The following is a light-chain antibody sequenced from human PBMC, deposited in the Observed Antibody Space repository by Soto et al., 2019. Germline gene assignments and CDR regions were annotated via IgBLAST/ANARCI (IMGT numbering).Light chain of an antibody. J-gene: IGKJ1*01. CDR3: QPSNNWLWT. V-gene: IGKV3D-15*01. CDR2: GAS. CDR1: QSVSSN. Sequence: EIVMTQSPATLSVSPGERATLSCRASQSVSSNLAWYQQKPGQAPRLLIYGASTRATGIPARFSGSGSGTEFTLTISSLQSEDFAVYYCQPSNNWLWTLGQGNKV.